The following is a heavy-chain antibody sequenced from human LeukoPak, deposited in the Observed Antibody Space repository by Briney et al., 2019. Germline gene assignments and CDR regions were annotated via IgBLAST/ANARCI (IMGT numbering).Heavy chain of an antibody. CDR1: GGTFSSYA. J-gene: IGHJ3*02. V-gene: IGHV1-69*06. CDR3: ARKISGGSAGIYDAFDI. CDR2: IIPIFGTA. D-gene: IGHD2-15*01. Sequence: SVKVSCKASGGTFSSYAISWVRQAPGQGLDWMGGIIPIFGTANYAQKVQGRVTITADKSTSTAYLELSSLRSEDTAVYYCARKISGGSAGIYDAFDIWGQGTMVTVSS.